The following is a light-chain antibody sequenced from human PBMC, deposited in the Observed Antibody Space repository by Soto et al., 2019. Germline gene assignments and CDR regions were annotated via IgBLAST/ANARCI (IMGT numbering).Light chain of an antibody. CDR3: QQLKGYPLT. CDR1: QGIRSS. CDR2: AAP. J-gene: IGKJ4*01. Sequence: DIQCTQPASFLSATVGDRVAITCRASQGIRSSLTWYHQRAGKAPKFLIYAAPTLQSGAPSRFSGSGSGAEFALTINRLQPEDSATYYCQQLKGYPLTFGGGTRVEIK. V-gene: IGKV1-9*01.